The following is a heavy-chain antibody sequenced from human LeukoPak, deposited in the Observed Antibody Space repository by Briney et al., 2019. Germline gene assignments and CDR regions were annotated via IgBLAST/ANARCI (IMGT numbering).Heavy chain of an antibody. CDR1: GYTFTSYG. CDR2: ISAYNGNT. D-gene: IGHD3-22*01. V-gene: IGHV1-18*01. CDR3: ARDQDYYDSSGYLYY. Sequence: GASVKVSCKASGYTFTSYGISWVRQAPGQGLEWMGWISAYNGNTNYAQKLQGRVTMTTDTSTSTAYMELRSLRSDDTAVYYCARDQDYYDSSGYLYYWGQGTLVTVSS. J-gene: IGHJ4*02.